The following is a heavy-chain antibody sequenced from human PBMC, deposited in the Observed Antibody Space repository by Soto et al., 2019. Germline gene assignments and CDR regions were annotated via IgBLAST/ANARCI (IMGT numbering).Heavy chain of an antibody. D-gene: IGHD1-26*01. CDR3: ARGLVGSLDY. J-gene: IGHJ4*02. CDR2: IYYSGST. Sequence: TKTLSLNCTVSGGSVSSGSYYWSWIRQPPGKGLEWIGYIYYSGSTNYNPSLKSRVTISVDTSKNQFSLKLSSVTAADTAVYYCARGLVGSLDYWGQGTLVTVSS. CDR1: GGSVSSGSYY. V-gene: IGHV4-61*01.